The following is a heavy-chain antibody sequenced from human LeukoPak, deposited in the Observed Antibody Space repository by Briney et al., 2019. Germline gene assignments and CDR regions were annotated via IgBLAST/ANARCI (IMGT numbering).Heavy chain of an antibody. V-gene: IGHV3-20*04. CDR2: INWNGGST. Sequence: GGSLRLSCATSGFTFDDYGMTWVRQAPGKGLEWVSGINWNGGSTGYADSVKGRFTISRDNAKNSLYLQMNSLRAEDTALYYCARRSGYVSNYFDYWGQGTLVTVSS. J-gene: IGHJ4*02. D-gene: IGHD5-12*01. CDR1: GFTFDDYG. CDR3: ARRSGYVSNYFDY.